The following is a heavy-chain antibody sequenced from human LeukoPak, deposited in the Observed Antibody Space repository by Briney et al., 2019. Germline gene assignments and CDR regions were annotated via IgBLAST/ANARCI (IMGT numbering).Heavy chain of an antibody. CDR1: GYSISSGYY. V-gene: IGHV4-38-2*02. J-gene: IGHJ4*02. D-gene: IGHD6-13*01. Sequence: SETLSLTCTVSGYSISSGYYWGWIRQPPGKGLEWIGSIYHSGSTYYNPSLKSRVTISVDRSKNQFSLKLSSVTAADTAVYYCARDGGAAAIVWGQGTLVTVSS. CDR3: ARDGGAAAIV. CDR2: IYHSGST.